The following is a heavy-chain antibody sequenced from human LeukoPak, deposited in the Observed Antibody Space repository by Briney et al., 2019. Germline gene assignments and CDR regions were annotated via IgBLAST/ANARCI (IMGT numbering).Heavy chain of an antibody. V-gene: IGHV1-69*13. Sequence: VASVKVSCKASGGTFSSYAISWVRQAPGQGLEWMGGIIPIFGTANYAQKFQGRVTITADESTSTAYMELSSLRSEDTAVYYCAREAVAGYFDYWGQGTLVTVSS. CDR1: GGTFSSYA. J-gene: IGHJ4*02. CDR2: IIPIFGTA. D-gene: IGHD6-19*01. CDR3: AREAVAGYFDY.